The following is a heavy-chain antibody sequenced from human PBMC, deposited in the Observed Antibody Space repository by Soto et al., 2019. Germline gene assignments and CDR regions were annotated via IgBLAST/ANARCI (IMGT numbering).Heavy chain of an antibody. Sequence: LSLTCAVYGGSISGHYWSWIRQPPGKGLEWIGEINHSGNTNYNPSLKSRVTMSVDTSENQFSLKLRSVTAADTAVYYCARGYDFWSGYYRQYNWFDPWGQGTLVTVSS. CDR3: ARGYDFWSGYYRQYNWFDP. J-gene: IGHJ5*02. D-gene: IGHD3-3*01. CDR2: INHSGNT. V-gene: IGHV4-34*01. CDR1: GGSISGHY.